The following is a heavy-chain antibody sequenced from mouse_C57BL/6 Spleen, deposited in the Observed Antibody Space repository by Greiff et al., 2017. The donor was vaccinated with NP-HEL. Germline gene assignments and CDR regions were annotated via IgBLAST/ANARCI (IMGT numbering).Heavy chain of an antibody. CDR2: IFPGSGST. J-gene: IGHJ2*01. CDR1: GYTFTSHW. Sequence: QVQLQQSGPELVRPGASVKISCKAPGYTFTSHWMQWVRQRPGQGLEWIGVIFPGSGSTYYNEKFKGKATLTVDTSSSTAYMQLSSLTSEDSAVYFCARGELGGRYFDYWGQGTTLTVSS. CDR3: ARGELGGRYFDY. D-gene: IGHD4-1*01. V-gene: IGHV1-56*01.